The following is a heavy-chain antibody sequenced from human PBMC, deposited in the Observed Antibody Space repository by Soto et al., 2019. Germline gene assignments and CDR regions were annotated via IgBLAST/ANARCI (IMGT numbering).Heavy chain of an antibody. J-gene: IGHJ4*02. CDR3: ARDPRYFGRSGPWDY. CDR1: GFTFNTYW. V-gene: IGHV3-7*04. D-gene: IGHD3-22*01. Sequence: EVQLVESGGGLVQPGGSLRLSCAASGFTFNTYWMTWVRQAPGKGLQWVASIEPDGFEKDYIDSMKGRFTISRDNAKNSMYLQMNGLRPDDTAVYYCARDPRYFGRSGPWDYWGRGALVTVSS. CDR2: IEPDGFEK.